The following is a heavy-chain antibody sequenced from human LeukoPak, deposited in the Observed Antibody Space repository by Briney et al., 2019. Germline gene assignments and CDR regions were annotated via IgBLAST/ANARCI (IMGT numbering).Heavy chain of an antibody. D-gene: IGHD5-12*01. J-gene: IGHJ4*02. CDR3: ASSSSSGYSGYDTYYFDY. Sequence: ASVKVSCKASGYTFTSYGISWVRQAPGQGLEWMGGIIPIFGTANYAQKFQGRVTITTDESTSTAYMELSSLRSEDTAVYYCASSSSSGYSGYDTYYFDYWGQGTLVTVSS. V-gene: IGHV1-69*05. CDR2: IIPIFGTA. CDR1: GYTFTSYG.